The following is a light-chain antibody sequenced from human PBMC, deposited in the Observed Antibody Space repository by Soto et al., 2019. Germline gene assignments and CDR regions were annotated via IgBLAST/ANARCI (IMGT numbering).Light chain of an antibody. CDR1: QSITTW. CDR2: KAT. V-gene: IGKV1-5*03. J-gene: IGKJ2*01. CDR3: QQYNYYQYT. Sequence: DIQMTQSPSPLSASVGDRVTITCRASQSITTWLAWYQQKPGKAPKLLSYKATNLQSGVTSRFSGSGSGTEGSLPISSLQPEHSAIYYCQQYNYYQYTFGQRTKLEIK.